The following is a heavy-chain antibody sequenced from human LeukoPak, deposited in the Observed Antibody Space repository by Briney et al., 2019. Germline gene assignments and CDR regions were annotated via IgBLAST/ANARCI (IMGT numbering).Heavy chain of an antibody. D-gene: IGHD2-15*01. CDR2: IYTSGST. J-gene: IGHJ4*02. CDR3: ARVNSYCSGGSCSYYFDY. V-gene: IGHV4-61*02. CDR1: GGSISSGSYY. Sequence: PSETLSLTCTVSGGSISSGSYYWSWIRQPAGKGLEWIGRIYTSGSTNYNPSLKSRVTISVDTSKNQFSLKLSSVTAADTAVYYCARVNSYCSGGSCSYYFDYWGQGTLVTVSS.